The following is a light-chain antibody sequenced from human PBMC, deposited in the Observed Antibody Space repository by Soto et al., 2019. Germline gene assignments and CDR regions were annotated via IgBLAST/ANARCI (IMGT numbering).Light chain of an antibody. J-gene: IGKJ1*01. CDR1: HSVGST. CDR2: DIS. CDR3: QNYNNWPWP. Sequence: ETVMTQSPATLSVSPGERATLSCRASHSVGSTLDWYQQKPGQPLRLLMYDISTRATGVPARFSGSGSGTQFTLTLRSLQSDDFAVYYCQNYNNWPWPVGQGTKVQIK. V-gene: IGKV3-15*01.